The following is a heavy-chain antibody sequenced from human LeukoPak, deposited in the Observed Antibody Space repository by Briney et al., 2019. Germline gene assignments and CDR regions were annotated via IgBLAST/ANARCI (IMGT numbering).Heavy chain of an antibody. CDR1: GGSISSYY. CDR2: INHSGST. J-gene: IGHJ3*02. CDR3: ARGLQWLSAFDI. Sequence: SETLSLTCTVSGGSISSYYWSWIRQPPGKGLEWIGEINHSGSTNYNPSLKSRVTISVDTFMNQFSLKLSSVTAAGTAVYYCARGLQWLSAFDIWGQGTMVTVSS. D-gene: IGHD6-19*01. V-gene: IGHV4-34*01.